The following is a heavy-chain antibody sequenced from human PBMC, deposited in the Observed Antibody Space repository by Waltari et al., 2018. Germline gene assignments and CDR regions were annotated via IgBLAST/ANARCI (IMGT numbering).Heavy chain of an antibody. CDR1: GGSISSSSYY. CDR2: IYYSGST. J-gene: IGHJ4*02. CDR3: ARVPQWLVKPTDY. Sequence: QLQLQESGPGLVKPSETLSLTCTVSGGSISSSSYYWGWIRQPPGKGLGWIGRIYYSGSTYYNPSLKRRVTISVDTSKNQFSLKLSSVTAADTAVYYCARVPQWLVKPTDYWGQGTLVTVSS. V-gene: IGHV4-39*07. D-gene: IGHD6-19*01.